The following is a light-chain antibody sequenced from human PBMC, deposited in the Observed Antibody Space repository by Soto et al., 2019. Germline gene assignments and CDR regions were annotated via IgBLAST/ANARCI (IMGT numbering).Light chain of an antibody. CDR1: NSNIGINT. CDR2: SDN. CDR3: AAWDDSLNGFV. Sequence: QPVLTQPPSASGTPGQRVTISCSGSNSNIGINTVNWYQQLPGTAPKLLIYSDNRRPSGVPDRFSGSKSGTSASLAISGLQSDDEADYYCAAWDDSLNGFVFGAGTKLTVL. J-gene: IGLJ1*01. V-gene: IGLV1-44*01.